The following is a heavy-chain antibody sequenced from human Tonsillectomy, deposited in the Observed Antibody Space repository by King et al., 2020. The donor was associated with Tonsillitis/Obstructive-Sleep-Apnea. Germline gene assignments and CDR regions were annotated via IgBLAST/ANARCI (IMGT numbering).Heavy chain of an antibody. J-gene: IGHJ4*02. CDR3: TTLLVYCSSTSCSGY. D-gene: IGHD2-2*01. Sequence: VQLVESGGGLVKPGGSLRLSCAASGFTFSNAWMTWVRQAPGKGLEWGGRIKSKTDGGTTDYAAPVKGRFTISRDDSKNTLSLQMNSLKTEDTAVYYCTTLLVYCSSTSCSGYWGQGTLVTVSS. CDR2: IKSKTDGGTT. CDR1: GFTFSNAW. V-gene: IGHV3-15*01.